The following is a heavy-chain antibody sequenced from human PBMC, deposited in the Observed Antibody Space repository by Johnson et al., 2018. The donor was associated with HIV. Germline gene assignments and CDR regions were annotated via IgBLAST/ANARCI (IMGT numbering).Heavy chain of an antibody. CDR3: TTDQVESGSYYNAFHI. CDR2: IKSKTHGETT. D-gene: IGHD3-10*01. CDR1: GFIFSNAW. J-gene: IGHJ3*02. V-gene: IGHV3-15*01. Sequence: VHLVESGGGLVKPGGSLRLSCAASGFIFSNAWMHWVRQAPGKGLEWVGRIKSKTHGETTYYAAPVKGRFSISRDDSKNTLYLQMNSLKSEDTAVYYCTTDQVESGSYYNAFHIWGQGTTVTVSS.